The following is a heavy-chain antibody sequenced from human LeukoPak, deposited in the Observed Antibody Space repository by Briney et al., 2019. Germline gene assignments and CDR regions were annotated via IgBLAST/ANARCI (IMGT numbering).Heavy chain of an antibody. CDR2: ISGGGGST. CDR1: GFTFSNYA. D-gene: IGHD6-13*01. V-gene: IGHV3-23*01. J-gene: IGHJ4*02. Sequence: GGSLRLSCGASGFTFSNYAMTWVRQAPGNGLEWVSAISGGGGSTYYADSVKGRFTISRDISKNTLYLQLSSLRAEDTAVYYCAKGSRSTWSYYFDYWGRGTLVTVSS. CDR3: AKGSRSTWSYYFDY.